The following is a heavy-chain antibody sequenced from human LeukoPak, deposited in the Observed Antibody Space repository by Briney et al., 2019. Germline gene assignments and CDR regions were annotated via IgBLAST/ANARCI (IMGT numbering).Heavy chain of an antibody. D-gene: IGHD3-10*01. Sequence: GGSLRLSCAASGFTFSSYSMNWVRQAPGKGLEWVSSISSSSTYLYYADSVKGRFTISRDNAKNSLFLQMNSLRAEDTAVYYCAREIYYGSGSYYHAWGQGTLVTVSS. CDR2: ISSSSTYL. CDR3: AREIYYGSGSYYHA. V-gene: IGHV3-21*04. J-gene: IGHJ5*02. CDR1: GFTFSSYS.